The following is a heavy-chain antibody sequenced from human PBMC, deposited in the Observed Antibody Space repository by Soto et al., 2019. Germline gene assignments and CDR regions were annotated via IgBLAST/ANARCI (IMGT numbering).Heavy chain of an antibody. CDR3: AKEMVTAAYVETSPFDL. Sequence: EVQLLESGGGLVQPGGSLRLSCAASGFTFSSYAMAWVRQAPGTGLEWVSGIDGSGGDTSLADSVKVRFSISRDTSKKMLYLHMNSLRVEDTATYDCAKEMVTAAYVETSPFDLWGQGTLVPVSS. V-gene: IGHV3-23*01. CDR2: IDGSGGDT. CDR1: GFTFSSYA. J-gene: IGHJ4*02. D-gene: IGHD2-21*02.